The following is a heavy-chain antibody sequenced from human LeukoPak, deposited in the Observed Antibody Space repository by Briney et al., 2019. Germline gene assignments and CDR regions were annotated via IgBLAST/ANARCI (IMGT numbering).Heavy chain of an antibody. CDR3: ARSLRDVYNNHVTYAINV. J-gene: IGHJ3*01. Sequence: SETLSLTCSVSGGSISTYYWSWMRQSPEKGLEWIGHIYNSGANTNYNPSLKSRVTISVDTSKNEFSLKLSSVTAADTAVYYCARSLRDVYNNHVTYAINVWGQGKKVTVSP. CDR2: IYNSGANT. CDR1: GGSISTYY. D-gene: IGHD5-24*01. V-gene: IGHV4-59*01.